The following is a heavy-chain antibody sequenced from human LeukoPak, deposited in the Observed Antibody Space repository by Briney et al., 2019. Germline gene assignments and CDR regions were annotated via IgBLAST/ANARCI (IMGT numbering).Heavy chain of an antibody. CDR3: ARSLYYDILTGQEETRIYAFDI. CDR2: LYISGST. V-gene: IGHV4-4*07. D-gene: IGHD3-9*01. CDR1: GAPISSYY. J-gene: IGHJ3*02. Sequence: PSETLSLTCTVSGAPISSYYYNWIRQTAGGGLEWIGRLYISGSTDYNPSLKSRVTISVDTSNNQFSLKLNSVTAADTAVYYCARSLYYDILTGQEETRIYAFDIWGQGTTVTVSS.